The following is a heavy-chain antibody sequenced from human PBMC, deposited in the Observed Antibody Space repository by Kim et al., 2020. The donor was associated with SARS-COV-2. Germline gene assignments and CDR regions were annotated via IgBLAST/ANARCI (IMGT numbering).Heavy chain of an antibody. CDR3: ARHATSVWVGYSSSTGGMDV. Sequence: GESLKISCKGSGYSFTSYWISWVRQMPGKGLEWMGRIDPSDSYTNYSPSFQGHVTISADKSISTAYLQWSSLKASDTAMYYCARHATSVWVGYSSSTGGMDVWGQGTTVTVSS. CDR1: GYSFTSYW. D-gene: IGHD6-13*01. V-gene: IGHV5-10-1*01. CDR2: IDPSDSYT. J-gene: IGHJ6*02.